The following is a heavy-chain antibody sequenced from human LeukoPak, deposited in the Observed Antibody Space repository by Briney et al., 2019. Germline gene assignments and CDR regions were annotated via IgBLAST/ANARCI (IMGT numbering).Heavy chain of an antibody. V-gene: IGHV4-38-2*02. CDR2: ISHSGST. J-gene: IGHJ4*02. CDR1: GYSISSGYY. Sequence: SETLSLTCTVSGYSISSGYYWGWIRPPPGKGLEWIASISHSGSTYYNPSLKSRVTMSVDMSKNQFSLQLSSVTAADTAVYYCGRGERGVDYWGQGTLVTVS. CDR3: GRGERGVDY. D-gene: IGHD2-8*01.